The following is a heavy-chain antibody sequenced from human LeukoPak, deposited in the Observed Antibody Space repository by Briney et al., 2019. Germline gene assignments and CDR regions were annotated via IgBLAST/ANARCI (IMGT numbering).Heavy chain of an antibody. CDR3: ARATEDIVVVPAARRVWFDP. CDR2: INPNSGGT. D-gene: IGHD2-2*01. CDR1: GYTFTGYY. Sequence: ASVKVSCKASGYTFTGYYMHWVRQAPGQGLEWMGWINPNSGGTNYAQKFQGWVTMTRDMSISTAYMELSRLRSDDTAVYYCARATEDIVVVPAARRVWFDPWGQGTLVTVSS. J-gene: IGHJ5*02. V-gene: IGHV1-2*04.